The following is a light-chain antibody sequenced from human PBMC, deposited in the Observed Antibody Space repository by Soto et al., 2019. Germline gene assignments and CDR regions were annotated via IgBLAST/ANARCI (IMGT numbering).Light chain of an antibody. CDR3: AAWHGSLNNVL. CDR1: GSSIGTNT. Sequence: QSVLTQPPSASGTPGQRVTISCSGSGSSIGTNTVNWYRQLPGTAPKLLIYGNNQRPSGVPDRFSGSKSGTSASLAISGLQSDDEAASYCAAWHGSLNNVLFGGGTKVTVL. CDR2: GNN. J-gene: IGLJ2*01. V-gene: IGLV1-44*01.